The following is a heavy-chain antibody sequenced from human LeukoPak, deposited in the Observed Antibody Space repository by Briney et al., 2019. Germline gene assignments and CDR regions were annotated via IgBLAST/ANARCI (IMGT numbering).Heavy chain of an antibody. D-gene: IGHD3-16*01. V-gene: IGHV3-21*01. CDR2: ISSSSSYI. Sequence: PGGSLRLSCAASGFTFSSYSMNWVRQAPGKGLEWVSSISSSSSYIYYADSVKGRFTISRDNAKNSLYLQMNSLRAEDTAVYYCASARSALYGYYYYGMDVWAKGPRSPSP. J-gene: IGHJ6*02. CDR3: ASARSALYGYYYYGMDV. CDR1: GFTFSSYS.